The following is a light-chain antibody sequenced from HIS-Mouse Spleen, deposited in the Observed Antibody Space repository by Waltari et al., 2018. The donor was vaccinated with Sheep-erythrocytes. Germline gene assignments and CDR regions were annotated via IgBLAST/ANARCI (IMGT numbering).Light chain of an antibody. CDR2: GNN. CDR1: SSNIGSNT. CDR3: AAWDDSLNGVV. V-gene: IGLV1-44*01. J-gene: IGLJ2*01. Sequence: QSVLTQPPSASGTPGQRVTISCSGSSSNIGSNTVNWYQQLPGTAPKLFISGNNQRPSGVPDRFSGSKSGTSASLAISGLQSEDEADYYCAAWDDSLNGVVFGGGTKLTVL.